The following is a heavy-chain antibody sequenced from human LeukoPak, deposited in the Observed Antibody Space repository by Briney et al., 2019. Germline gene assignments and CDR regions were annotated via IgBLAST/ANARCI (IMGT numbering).Heavy chain of an antibody. Sequence: ASVKVSCKVSGYRLSAVSMHWVRQAPGKGLEWMGGFEPEDGVTIYAERFQGRITMTEDTSTDTAYMDLSRLTSEDPAVYYCMIDYFDWASSRSGNYFWGQGTLVTVSS. CDR1: GYRLSAVS. V-gene: IGHV1-24*01. J-gene: IGHJ4*02. CDR2: FEPEDGVT. D-gene: IGHD3-3*01. CDR3: MIDYFDWASSRSGNYF.